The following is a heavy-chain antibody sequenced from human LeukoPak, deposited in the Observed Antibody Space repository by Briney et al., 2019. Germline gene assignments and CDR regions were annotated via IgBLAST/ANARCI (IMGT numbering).Heavy chain of an antibody. CDR1: GFTFSTYE. D-gene: IGHD3-3*01. V-gene: IGHV3-48*03. Sequence: KTGRSLRLSCADAGFTFSTYEMNWVRQAPGKGLEWVSYISSSGSTIYYADSVKGRFTISRDNGKNSLYLQMNSLRVEDTAVYYCAREVRLMTIFGVLDNWGQGTLVTVSS. CDR3: AREVRLMTIFGVLDN. CDR2: ISSSGSTI. J-gene: IGHJ4*02.